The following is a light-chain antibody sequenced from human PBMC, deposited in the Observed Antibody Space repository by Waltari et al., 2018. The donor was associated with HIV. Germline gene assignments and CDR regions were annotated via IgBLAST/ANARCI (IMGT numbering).Light chain of an antibody. CDR2: RKT. Sequence: SYELTQPLSVSVALGPTARNTCGGANSGSTNVHWYQQKPGQAPVLVIYRKTNRPSEIPELVSGSNSGNTATLTITRAQVGDEADYYCHVWDRATGVFGTGTTVTVL. CDR1: NSGSTN. CDR3: HVWDRATGV. J-gene: IGLJ1*01. V-gene: IGLV3-9*01.